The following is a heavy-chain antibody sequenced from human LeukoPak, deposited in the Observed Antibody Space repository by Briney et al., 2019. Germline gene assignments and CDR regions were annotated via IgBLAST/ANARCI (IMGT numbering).Heavy chain of an antibody. CDR1: GFTFDDYA. CDR2: ISWNSGSI. Sequence: GGSLRLSCAASGFTFDDYAMHWVRQAPGKGLEWVSGISWNSGSIGYADSVKGRFTISRDNAKNSLYLQMNSLRAEDTALYYCAKDDGSGSYCIDYWGHGPLVTVSS. J-gene: IGHJ4*01. D-gene: IGHD3-10*01. CDR3: AKDDGSGSYCIDY. V-gene: IGHV3-9*01.